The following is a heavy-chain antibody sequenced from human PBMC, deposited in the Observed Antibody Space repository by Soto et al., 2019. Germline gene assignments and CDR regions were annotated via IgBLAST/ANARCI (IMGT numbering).Heavy chain of an antibody. J-gene: IGHJ4*02. CDR3: ARAGYSSEGILGY. CDR1: GGTFSSYT. Sequence: SVKVSCKASGGTFSSYTISWVRQAPGQGLEWMGRIIPILGIANYAQKFQGRVTITADKSTSTAYMELSSLRSEDTAVYYCARAGYSSEGILGYWGQGTLVTVSS. D-gene: IGHD6-19*01. CDR2: IIPILGIA. V-gene: IGHV1-69*02.